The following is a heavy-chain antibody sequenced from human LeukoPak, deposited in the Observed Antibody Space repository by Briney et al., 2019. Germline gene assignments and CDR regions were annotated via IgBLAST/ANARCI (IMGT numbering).Heavy chain of an antibody. V-gene: IGHV1-18*01. Sequence: GASVKVSCKASGYTFTSYGISWVRQAPGQGLEWXXXXXXXXGNTNYAXXLXGXXTMTTXXSTSTAYMELRSLRSDDTAVYYCARDLGSSPLLLPQIGNFDYWGQGTLVTVSS. CDR3: ARDLGSSPLLLPQIGNFDY. D-gene: IGHD2/OR15-2a*01. CDR2: XXXXXGNT. CDR1: GYTFTSYG. J-gene: IGHJ4*02.